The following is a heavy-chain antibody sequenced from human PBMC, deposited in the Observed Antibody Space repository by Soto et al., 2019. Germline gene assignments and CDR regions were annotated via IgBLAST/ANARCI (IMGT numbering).Heavy chain of an antibody. CDR2: IYYSGTT. V-gene: IGHV4-30-4*01. D-gene: IGHD4-17*01. Sequence: PSETLSLTCAVSGGSISSGDYYWSWIRQPPGRGLEWIGYIYYSGTTYYNPSLKSRVTISLDTSKNQFSLKLSSVTAADTAVYYCVRDNYGDYDYWGQGTLVTVSS. CDR3: VRDNYGDYDY. J-gene: IGHJ4*02. CDR1: GGSISSGDYY.